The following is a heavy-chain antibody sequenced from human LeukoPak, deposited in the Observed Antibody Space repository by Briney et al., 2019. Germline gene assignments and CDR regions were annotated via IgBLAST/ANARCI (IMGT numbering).Heavy chain of an antibody. Sequence: GGSLRLSCAASGFTFSSYSMNWVRQAPGKGLEWVSSISGSSSYIYYADSVKGRFTISRDNAKNSLYLQMNSLRAEDTAVYYCARRFTMVRGVMGYYYMDVWGKGTTVTVSS. CDR1: GFTFSSYS. J-gene: IGHJ6*03. V-gene: IGHV3-21*01. CDR3: ARRFTMVRGVMGYYYMDV. D-gene: IGHD3-10*01. CDR2: ISGSSSYI.